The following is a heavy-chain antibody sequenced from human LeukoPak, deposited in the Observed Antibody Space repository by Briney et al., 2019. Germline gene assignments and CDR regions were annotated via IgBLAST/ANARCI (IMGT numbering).Heavy chain of an antibody. CDR1: GGSINNYY. D-gene: IGHD6-19*01. J-gene: IGHJ4*02. CDR2: IYSSGST. Sequence: SETLSLTCTVSGGSINNYYWSWIRQPAGKGLEWVGRIYSSGSTNYNPSLNSRVTMSVDTSKNQFSLMLSSVTAADTAVYYCARGSSGWYSIDYWGQGALVIVSS. CDR3: ARGSSGWYSIDY. V-gene: IGHV4-4*07.